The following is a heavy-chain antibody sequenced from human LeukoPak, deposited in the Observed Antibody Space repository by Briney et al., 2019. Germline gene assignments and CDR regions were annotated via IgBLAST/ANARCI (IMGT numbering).Heavy chain of an antibody. CDR1: PGSISSGGYY. V-gene: IGHV4-31*03. D-gene: IGHD2-15*01. CDR2: IYYSGST. J-gene: IGHJ6*02. Sequence: SETLSLTCTVSPGSISSGGYYWSWIRQHPGKGLEWIGYIYYSGSTYYNPSLKSRVTISVDTSKNQFSLILSSVPAADTAVYYCARSGSTRSYSYYGMDVWGQGTTITVSS. CDR3: ARSGSTRSYSYYGMDV.